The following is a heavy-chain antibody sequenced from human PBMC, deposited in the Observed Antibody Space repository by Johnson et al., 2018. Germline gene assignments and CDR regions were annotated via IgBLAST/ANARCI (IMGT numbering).Heavy chain of an antibody. CDR1: GFSFSSYS. V-gene: IGHV3-48*02. J-gene: IGHJ1*01. Sequence: EVQLLESGGGLVQPGGSLRLSCAASGFSFSSYSMNWVRQAPGKGLEWVSYISRSSSKIYYADSVKGRFTISRDNAKNSMYLQMNSLRDEGSAVYYCARDSDYDVWSDYYGYFYWGQGTLVIVSS. CDR3: ARDSDYDVWSDYYGYFY. CDR2: ISRSSSKI. D-gene: IGHD3-3*01.